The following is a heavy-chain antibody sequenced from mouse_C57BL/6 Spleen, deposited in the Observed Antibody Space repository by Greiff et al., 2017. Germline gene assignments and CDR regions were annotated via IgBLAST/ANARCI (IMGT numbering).Heavy chain of an antibody. CDR3: ARLGSYFDY. CDR1: GFTFTDYY. V-gene: IGHV7-3*01. Sequence: EVQLVESGGGLVQPGGSLSLSCAASGFTFTDYYMSWVRQPPGKALEWLGFIRNKANGYTTEYSASVKGRFTISRDNSQSILYLQMNALRAEDSATYYCARLGSYFDYGGQGTTLTVSS. D-gene: IGHD4-1*01. CDR2: IRNKANGYTT. J-gene: IGHJ2*01.